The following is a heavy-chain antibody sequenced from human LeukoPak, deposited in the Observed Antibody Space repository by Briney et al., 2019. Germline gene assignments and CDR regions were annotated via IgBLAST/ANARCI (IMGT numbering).Heavy chain of an antibody. CDR2: IYYSGST. D-gene: IGHD1-1*01. CDR3: ARRREYDRSYWYFDL. CDR1: GGSISSGGYY. Sequence: SPSETLSLTCTVSGGSISSGGYYWSWIRQHPGKGLEWIGYIYYSGSTYYNPSLKSRVTISVDTSKNQFSLKLSSVTAADTAVYYCARRREYDRSYWYFDLWGRGTLVTVSS. J-gene: IGHJ2*01. V-gene: IGHV4-31*03.